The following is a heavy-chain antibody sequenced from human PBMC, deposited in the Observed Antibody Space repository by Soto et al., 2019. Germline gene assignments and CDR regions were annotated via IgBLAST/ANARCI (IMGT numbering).Heavy chain of an antibody. CDR1: GLTFSSYW. CDR2: INSAGSST. V-gene: IGHV3-74*01. D-gene: IGHD4-17*01. J-gene: IGHJ4*02. Sequence: EVQLVESGGGLVQPGGSLRLSCAASGLTFSSYWMHWVRQAPGKGLVWVSRINSAGSSTSYADSEKGRFTISRDNAKNTLYLQMNSLRAEDTAVYYCALSHTVTTDYWGQGTLVTVSS. CDR3: ALSHTVTTDY.